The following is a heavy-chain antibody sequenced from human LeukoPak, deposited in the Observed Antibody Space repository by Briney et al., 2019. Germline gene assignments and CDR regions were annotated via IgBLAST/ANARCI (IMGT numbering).Heavy chain of an antibody. J-gene: IGHJ4*02. V-gene: IGHV4-59*01. Sequence: SETLSLTGTVSGGSISGYYWSWLRQPPGKGLEWIGCINYSGSTNYNPSLKSRVTILVDTFKSQFSLKLSSVTAADTAVYYCARDFFFDYWGQGTLVTVSS. CDR3: ARDFFFDY. CDR1: GGSISGYY. CDR2: INYSGST.